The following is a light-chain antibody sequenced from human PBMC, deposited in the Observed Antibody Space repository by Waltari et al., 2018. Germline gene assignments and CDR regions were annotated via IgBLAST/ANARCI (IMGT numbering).Light chain of an antibody. CDR2: EVS. V-gene: IGLV2-14*01. CDR1: DSAVGAYDL. J-gene: IGLJ1*01. Sequence: QSALTQPASVSGSPGQSITISCSGPDSAVGAYDLVSLYQQHPGKAPHLIIYEVSNRPSGISNRFSASKSGNTASLTISGLQAEDEADYYCSSYTTSSAPGVFGTGTRVTVL. CDR3: SSYTTSSAPGV.